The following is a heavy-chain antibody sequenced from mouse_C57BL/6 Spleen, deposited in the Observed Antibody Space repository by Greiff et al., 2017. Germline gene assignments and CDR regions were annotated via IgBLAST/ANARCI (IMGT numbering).Heavy chain of an antibody. D-gene: IGHD1-1*01. CDR1: GFNIKDYY. J-gene: IGHJ4*01. V-gene: IGHV14-1*01. CDR2: IDPEDGDT. Sequence: VQLQQSGAELVRPGASVKLSCTASGFNIKDYYMHWVKQRPEQGLEWIGRIDPEDGDTEYAPKFQGKATMTADTSSNTAYLQRSSLTSEDTAVYYCTTYYYGSYYAMDYWGQGTSVTVSS. CDR3: TTYYYGSYYAMDY.